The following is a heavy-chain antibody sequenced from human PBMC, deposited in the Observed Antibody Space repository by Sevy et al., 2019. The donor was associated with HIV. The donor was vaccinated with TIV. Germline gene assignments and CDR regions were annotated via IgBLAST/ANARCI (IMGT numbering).Heavy chain of an antibody. J-gene: IGHJ4*02. D-gene: IGHD3-10*01. CDR2: ISYEAGNTK. V-gene: IGHV3-30-3*01. CDR3: ARDSGNSIKHSPGGY. Sequence: GGSLRLSCAASGLTFSSHAMHWVRQAPGKGLEWVAVISYEAGNTKYYAESVKGRFTISRDNSKNTLYLQMNSLRAEDTAVYFCARDSGNSIKHSPGGYWGQGTLVTVSS. CDR1: GLTFSSHA.